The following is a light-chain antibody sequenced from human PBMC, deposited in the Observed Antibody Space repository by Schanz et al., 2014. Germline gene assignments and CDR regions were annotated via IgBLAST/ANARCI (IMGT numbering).Light chain of an antibody. V-gene: IGLV2-8*01. J-gene: IGLJ2*01. Sequence: QSALTQPPSASGSPGQSVTISCTGTSSDVGGYNFVSWYQQHPGKAPKLMIYEVSNRPSGVPDRFSASKSGNTASLTVSGLQADDEADYYCTSYAGSNQVVFGGGTKLTVL. CDR3: TSYAGSNQVV. CDR1: SSDVGGYNF. CDR2: EVS.